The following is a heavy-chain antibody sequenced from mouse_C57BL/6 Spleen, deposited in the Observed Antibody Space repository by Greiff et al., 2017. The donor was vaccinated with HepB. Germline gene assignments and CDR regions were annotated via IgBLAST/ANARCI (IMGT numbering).Heavy chain of an antibody. J-gene: IGHJ3*01. CDR1: GYAFSSSW. CDR2: IYPGDGDT. D-gene: IGHD1-1*01. V-gene: IGHV1-82*01. CDR3: ARSLITTGAY. Sequence: QVQLQQSGPELVKPGASVKISCKASGYAFSSSWMNWVKQRPGKGLEWIGRIYPGDGDTNYNGKFKGKATLTADKSSSTAYMQLSSLTSEDSAVYFCARSLITTGAYWGQGTLVTVSA.